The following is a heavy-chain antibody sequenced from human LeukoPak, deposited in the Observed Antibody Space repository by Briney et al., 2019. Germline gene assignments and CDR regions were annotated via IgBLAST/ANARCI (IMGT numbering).Heavy chain of an antibody. CDR1: GFTFSSYA. V-gene: IGHV3-23*01. CDR3: AKRAGVSGYDSY. Sequence: GGSLRLSCAASGFTFSSYAMSWVRQAPGKGLEWVSALSPSGYSTYYADSVRGRFTISRDNSKNTLYLQMNRLRVEDTAVYYCAKRAGVSGYDSYWGQGTLVTVSS. J-gene: IGHJ4*02. D-gene: IGHD5-12*01. CDR2: LSPSGYST.